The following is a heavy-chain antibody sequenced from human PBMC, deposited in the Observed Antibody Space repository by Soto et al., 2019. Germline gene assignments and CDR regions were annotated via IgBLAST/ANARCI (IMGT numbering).Heavy chain of an antibody. CDR1: GFTFSSYG. Sequence: QVQLVESGGGVVQPGRSLRLSCAASGFTFSSYGIHWVRQAPGKGLEWVAVISYDGGNKHYADSVQGRFTISRDNSKNTLYRQMNSLRAEDTAVYYCAKDTYYFDSSGYYVFDSWGQGTLVTVSS. V-gene: IGHV3-30*18. J-gene: IGHJ4*02. CDR2: ISYDGGNK. CDR3: AKDTYYFDSSGYYVFDS. D-gene: IGHD3-22*01.